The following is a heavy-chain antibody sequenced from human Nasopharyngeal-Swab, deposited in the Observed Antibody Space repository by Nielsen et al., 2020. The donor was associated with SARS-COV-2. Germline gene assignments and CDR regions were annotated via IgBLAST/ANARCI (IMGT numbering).Heavy chain of an antibody. CDR3: AKEVVDAFDI. Sequence: GESLKISCAASGFTFSSYAMSWVRQAPGKGLEWVSAISGSGGSTYYADSVKGRFTISRDNSKNTLYLQMNSLRAEDTAVYYCAKEVVDAFDIWGHGTMVTVSS. V-gene: IGHV3-23*01. D-gene: IGHD2-15*01. CDR2: ISGSGGST. J-gene: IGHJ3*02. CDR1: GFTFSSYA.